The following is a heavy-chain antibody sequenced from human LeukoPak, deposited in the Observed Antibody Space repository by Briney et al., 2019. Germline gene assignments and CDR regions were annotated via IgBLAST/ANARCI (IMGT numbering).Heavy chain of an antibody. CDR1: GFTFSSYW. J-gene: IGHJ1*01. D-gene: IGHD1-26*01. CDR3: ARVWSGSYYLNGGYFQH. CDR2: IKQDGSQK. Sequence: SGGSLRLSCAASGFTFSSYWMSWVRQAPGKGLEWVANIKQDGSQKYYVDSVKGRFTISRDNAKNSLYLQMNSLRAEDTAVYYCARVWSGSYYLNGGYFQHWGQGTLVTVSS. V-gene: IGHV3-7*03.